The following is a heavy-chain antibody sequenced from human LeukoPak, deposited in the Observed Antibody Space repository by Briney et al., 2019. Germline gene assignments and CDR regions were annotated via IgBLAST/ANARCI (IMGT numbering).Heavy chain of an antibody. D-gene: IGHD3-10*01. J-gene: IGHJ4*02. CDR3: ARARRRVTETE. V-gene: IGHV4-61*01. Sequence: SETLSLTCTVSGGSVSSGSYYWSWIRQPPGNGLEGIGYIYYSGSTNYNPSLKSRVTISVAPSKPQFSLTLSSVTAADTAAYYCARARRRVTETEWGQGTLVTASS. CDR2: IYYSGST. CDR1: GGSVSSGSYY.